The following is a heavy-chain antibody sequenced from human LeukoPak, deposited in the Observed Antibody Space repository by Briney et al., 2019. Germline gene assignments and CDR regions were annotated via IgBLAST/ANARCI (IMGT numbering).Heavy chain of an antibody. Sequence: PSETLSLTCTVSGGSISSSSYYWGWIRQPPGKGLEWIGSIYYSGSTYYNPSLKSRVTISVDTSKNQFSLKLSSVTAADTAVYYCASRSYQLLRSDYWGQGTLVTVSS. CDR3: ASRSYQLLRSDY. CDR2: IYYSGST. J-gene: IGHJ4*02. V-gene: IGHV4-39*01. D-gene: IGHD2-2*01. CDR1: GGSISSSSYY.